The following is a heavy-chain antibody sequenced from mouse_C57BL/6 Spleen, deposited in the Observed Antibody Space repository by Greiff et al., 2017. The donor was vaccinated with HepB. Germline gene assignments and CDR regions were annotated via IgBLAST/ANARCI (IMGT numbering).Heavy chain of an antibody. CDR2: ISSGGDYI. D-gene: IGHD1-1*01. CDR1: GFTFSSYA. CDR3: TRDRWDYYGSSPYYYAMDY. V-gene: IGHV5-9-1*02. J-gene: IGHJ4*01. Sequence: EVKLVESGEGLVKPGGSLKLSCAASGFTFSSYAMSWVRQTPEKRLEWVAYISSGGDYIYYADTVKGRFTISRDNARNTLYLQMSSLKSEDTAMYYCTRDRWDYYGSSPYYYAMDYWGQGTSVTVSS.